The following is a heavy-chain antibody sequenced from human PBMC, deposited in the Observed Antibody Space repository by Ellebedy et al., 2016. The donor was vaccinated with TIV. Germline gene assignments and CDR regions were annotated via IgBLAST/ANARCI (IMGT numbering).Heavy chain of an antibody. CDR2: ISYSGDLM. CDR3: AKELNMWGTIMIDC. V-gene: IGHV3-11*01. Sequence: GESLKISCAASGFTFSGYYMSWFRQAPGKGPEWVSYISYSGDLMYYADFVKGRFTTSRDNAGNSLYLQMNSLRAEDTAVYYCAKELNMWGTIMIDCWGPGTLVTVSS. D-gene: IGHD3-16*01. J-gene: IGHJ4*02. CDR1: GFTFSGYY.